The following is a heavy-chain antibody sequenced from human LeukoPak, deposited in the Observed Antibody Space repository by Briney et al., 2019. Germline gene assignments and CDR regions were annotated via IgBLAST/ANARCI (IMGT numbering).Heavy chain of an antibody. D-gene: IGHD6-13*01. CDR1: GYTFTSNY. J-gene: IGHJ4*02. CDR3: AGTAAAGTGY. Sequence: GASVKVSCKAFGYTFTSNYMHWVRQAPGQGPEWMGVISPSGGSTTYAQKFQGRVTLTRDMSTSTDYLELSSLRSEDTAVYYCAGTAAAGTGYWGQGTLVTVSS. CDR2: ISPSGGST. V-gene: IGHV1-46*01.